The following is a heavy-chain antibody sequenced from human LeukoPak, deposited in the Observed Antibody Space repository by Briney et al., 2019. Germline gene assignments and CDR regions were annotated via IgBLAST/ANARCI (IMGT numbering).Heavy chain of an antibody. CDR1: GGMFNNYA. Sequence: GGSLRLSCPASGGMFNNYAMSWVRQAPGRGLEWVSSISESGGHTYYANSVKGRFTISRDNSKKTLYLEVKSLRAEDTGVYYCAISPGVVGGTSIDYWGQGTLVTVSS. D-gene: IGHD1-26*01. CDR3: AISPGVVGGTSIDY. CDR2: ISESGGHT. J-gene: IGHJ4*02. V-gene: IGHV3-23*01.